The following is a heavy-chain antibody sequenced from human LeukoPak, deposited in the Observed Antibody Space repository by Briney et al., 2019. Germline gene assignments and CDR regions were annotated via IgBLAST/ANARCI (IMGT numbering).Heavy chain of an antibody. CDR3: AREPMVRGVNYFDY. V-gene: IGHV1-69*04. D-gene: IGHD3-10*01. CDR1: GGTFSSYA. J-gene: IGHJ4*02. CDR2: IIPILGIA. Sequence: SVTVSCKASGGTFSSYAISWVRQAPGQGREWMGRIIPILGIANYAQNFQGRVTITADKSTSTAYMELSSLRSEDTAAYYCAREPMVRGVNYFDYWGQGTLVTVSS.